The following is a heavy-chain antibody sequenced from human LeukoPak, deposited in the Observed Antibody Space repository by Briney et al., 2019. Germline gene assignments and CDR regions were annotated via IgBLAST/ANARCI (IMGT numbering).Heavy chain of an antibody. V-gene: IGHV4-59*01. CDR2: IYYSGST. CDR1: GGSISSYY. J-gene: IGHJ4*02. D-gene: IGHD3-22*01. CDR3: ARAPYYYDSSGYFFDY. Sequence: SSETLSLTCTVSGGSISSYYWSWIRQPPGKGLEWIGYIYYSGSTNYNPSLKSRVTISVDTSKNQFSLKLSSVTAADTAVYYCARAPYYYDSSGYFFDYWGQGTLVTVSS.